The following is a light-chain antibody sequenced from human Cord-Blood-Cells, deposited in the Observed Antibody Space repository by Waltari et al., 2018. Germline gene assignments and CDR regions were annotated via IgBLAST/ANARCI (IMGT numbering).Light chain of an antibody. Sequence: QSALTQPASVSGSPGQSITIPCTGTSSDVGSYNLVPWYQQRPGKAPKLMIYEGSKRPSGVSNRFSGSKSGNTASLTISGLQAEDEADYYCCSYAGSSTWVFGGGTKLTVL. CDR1: SSDVGSYNL. CDR2: EGS. V-gene: IGLV2-23*01. CDR3: CSYAGSSTWV. J-gene: IGLJ3*02.